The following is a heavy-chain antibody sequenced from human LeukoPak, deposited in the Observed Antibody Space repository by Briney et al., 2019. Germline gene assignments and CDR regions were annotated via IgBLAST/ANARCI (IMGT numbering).Heavy chain of an antibody. J-gene: IGHJ4*02. CDR1: GGSISSGDYY. D-gene: IGHD3-10*01. CDR3: ARDPGSGSYPYFDY. CDR2: IYYSGST. Sequence: SETLSLTCTVSGGSISSGDYYWSWIRQPPGKGLEWIGSIYYSGSTYYNPSLKSRVTISVDTSKNQFSLKLNSVTAADTAVYYCARDPGSGSYPYFDYWGQGTLVTVSS. V-gene: IGHV4-39*07.